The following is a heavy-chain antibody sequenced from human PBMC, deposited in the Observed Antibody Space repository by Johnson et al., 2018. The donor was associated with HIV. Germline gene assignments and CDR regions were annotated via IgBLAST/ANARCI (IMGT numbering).Heavy chain of an antibody. V-gene: IGHV3-15*01. D-gene: IGHD3-22*01. CDR1: GFTFSNAW. Sequence: VQLVESGGGLVKPGGSLRLSCAASGFTFSNAWMSWVRQAPGKGLEWVGRIKSTTDGGTTDYAAPVKGRFTISRDDSKNTLYLQMNSLRAEDTAVFDCARVSGSGADYYDIMNDAFDIWGQGTMVTVSS. CDR3: ARVSGSGADYYDIMNDAFDI. CDR2: IKSTTDGGTT. J-gene: IGHJ3*02.